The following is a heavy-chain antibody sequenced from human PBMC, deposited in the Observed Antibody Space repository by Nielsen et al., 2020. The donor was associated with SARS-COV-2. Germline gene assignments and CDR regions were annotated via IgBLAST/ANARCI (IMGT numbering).Heavy chain of an antibody. Sequence: WIRQPPGKGLEWVAVISYDGSNKYHADSVKGRFTISRDNSKNTLYLQMNSLRAEDTAVYYCAARGITFGSLEAGPAFDIWGQGTMVTVSS. CDR3: AARGITFGSLEAGPAFDI. J-gene: IGHJ3*02. D-gene: IGHD3-16*01. CDR2: ISYDGSNK. V-gene: IGHV3-30*04.